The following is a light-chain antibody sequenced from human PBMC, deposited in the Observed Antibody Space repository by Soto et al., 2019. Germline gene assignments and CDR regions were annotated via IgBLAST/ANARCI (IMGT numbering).Light chain of an antibody. J-gene: IGLJ1*01. Sequence: QSVLTQPASVAGSPGQSITISCTGTSSDVGAYNYVSWYQQHPGKAPKLIIYEVSNRPSGVSWRFSGSKSGNTASLTISGLQSEDEADYYCSSHTTSNTRVFGTRTKVTVL. CDR1: SSDVGAYNY. V-gene: IGLV2-14*01. CDR2: EVS. CDR3: SSHTTSNTRV.